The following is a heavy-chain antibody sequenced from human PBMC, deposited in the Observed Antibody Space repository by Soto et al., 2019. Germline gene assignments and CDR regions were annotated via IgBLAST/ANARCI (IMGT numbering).Heavy chain of an antibody. D-gene: IGHD5-18*01. V-gene: IGHV4-61*01. CDR3: ARYNIYGPFDY. CDR1: GGSVSSGSYY. CDR2: IYYSGST. J-gene: IGHJ4*02. Sequence: SETLSLTCTVSGGSVSSGSYYWSWIRQPPGKGLEWIGYIYYSGSTNYNPSLKSRVTISVDTSKNQFSLKLSSVTAADTAVYYCARYNIYGPFDYWGQGTLVTVSS.